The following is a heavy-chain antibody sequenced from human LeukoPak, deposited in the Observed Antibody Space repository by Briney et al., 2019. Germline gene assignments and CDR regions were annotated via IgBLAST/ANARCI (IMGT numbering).Heavy chain of an antibody. V-gene: IGHV5-51*01. CDR2: IYPGDSDT. CDR3: ARPSYGSGSYSAFDI. CDR1: W. D-gene: IGHD3-10*01. Sequence: WXXWVRQMPGKGLEWMGIIYPGDSDTRYSPSFQGQVTISADKSISTAYLQWSSLKASDTAMYYCARPSYGSGSYSAFDIWGQGTMVTVSS. J-gene: IGHJ3*02.